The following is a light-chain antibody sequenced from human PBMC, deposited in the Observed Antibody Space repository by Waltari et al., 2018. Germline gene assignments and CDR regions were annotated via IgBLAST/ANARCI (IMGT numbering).Light chain of an antibody. Sequence: QSALTQPASVSGSPGQSIPISCTGSGTDVGRYNYVSWYQHYPDKAPRLMIYAVTNRASWVSDGISGSKAGNTASLTISGLQPEDEADYYCASDIAASTLVFGGGTRLTVV. CDR1: GTDVGRYNY. CDR3: ASDIAASTLV. CDR2: AVT. V-gene: IGLV2-14*03. J-gene: IGLJ3*02.